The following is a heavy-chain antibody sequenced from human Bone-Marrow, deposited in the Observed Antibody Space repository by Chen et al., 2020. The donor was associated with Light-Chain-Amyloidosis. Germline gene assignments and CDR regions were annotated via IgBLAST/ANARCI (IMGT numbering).Heavy chain of an antibody. Sequence: QVQVLQSGTEVKKPGASVTISCKASGYPFISYAYTWVRQAPGQGLEWMGWISGYNGNSHSAPKFQDRVIMTIDVSASTASMELRSLTSDDTAVYYCARVLELGQLRVVSPLFWLDPWGQGVPVTVAS. CDR1: GYPFISYA. J-gene: IGHJ5*02. D-gene: IGHD2-21*01. CDR3: ARVLELGQLRVVSPLFWLDP. V-gene: IGHV1-18*01. CDR2: ISGYNGNS.